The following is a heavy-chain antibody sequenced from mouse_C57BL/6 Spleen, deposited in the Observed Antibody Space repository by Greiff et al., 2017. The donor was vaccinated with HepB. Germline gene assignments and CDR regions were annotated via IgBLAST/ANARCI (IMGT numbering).Heavy chain of an antibody. CDR1: GYTFTDYY. CDR3: ARYGGNYPYAMDY. D-gene: IGHD1-1*02. J-gene: IGHJ4*01. Sequence: EVQLQQSGPELVKPGASVKISCKASGYTFTDYYMNWVKQSHGKSLEWIGDINPNNGGTSYNQKFKGKATLTVDKSSSTAYMELRSLTSEDSAVYYCARYGGNYPYAMDYWGQGTSVTVSS. V-gene: IGHV1-26*01. CDR2: INPNNGGT.